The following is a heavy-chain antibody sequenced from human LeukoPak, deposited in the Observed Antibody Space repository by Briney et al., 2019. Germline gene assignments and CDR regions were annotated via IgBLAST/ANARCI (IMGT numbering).Heavy chain of an antibody. CDR1: GGSISSYN. V-gene: IGHV4-59*12. CDR2: SFYSGNT. Sequence: PSETLSLTCTVSGGSISSYNWNWIRQPPGKGLEWIGYSFYSGNTNYNPSLKSRVTISVDTSKNQFSLKLSSVTAADTAAYYCASGDKYGCFVHWVQGSLFTVSS. CDR3: ASGDKYGCFVH. D-gene: IGHD3-10*01. J-gene: IGHJ4*02.